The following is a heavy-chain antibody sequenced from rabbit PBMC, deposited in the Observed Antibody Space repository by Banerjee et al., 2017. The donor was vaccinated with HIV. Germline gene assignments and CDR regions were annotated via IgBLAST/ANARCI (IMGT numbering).Heavy chain of an antibody. V-gene: IGHV1S40*01. CDR1: GFSFSTSDY. D-gene: IGHD8-1*01. CDR2: IAGSSSGFT. Sequence: QSLEESGGDLVKPGASLTLTCTASGFSFSTSDYICWVRQAPGKGVEWISCIAGSSSGFTYPATWAKGRFTISNPSATTVTLQTTSLTAADTATYFCARDTGSSFSSYGMDLWGQGTLVTVS. CDR3: ARDTGSSFSSYGMDL. J-gene: IGHJ6*01.